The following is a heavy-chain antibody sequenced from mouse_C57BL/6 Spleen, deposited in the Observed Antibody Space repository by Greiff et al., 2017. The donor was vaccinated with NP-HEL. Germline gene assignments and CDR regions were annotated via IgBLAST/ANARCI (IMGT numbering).Heavy chain of an antibody. CDR2: ISDGGSYT. CDR1: GFTFSSYA. V-gene: IGHV5-4*03. D-gene: IGHD1-1*02. J-gene: IGHJ3*01. Sequence: EVMLVESGGGLVKPGGSLKLSCAASGFTFSSYAMSWVRQTPEKRLEWVATISDGGSYTYYPDNVKGRFTISRDNAKNNLYLQMSHLKSEDTAMYYCASMDSLAYWGQGTLVTVSA. CDR3: ASMDSLAY.